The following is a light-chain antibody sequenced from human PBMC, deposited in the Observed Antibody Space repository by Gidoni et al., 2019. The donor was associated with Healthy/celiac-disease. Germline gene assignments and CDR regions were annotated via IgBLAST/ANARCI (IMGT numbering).Light chain of an antibody. V-gene: IGLV2-14*01. CDR2: EVS. Sequence: QSALTQPASVSGSPGPSITISCTGTSSDVGGYNYVSWYQQHPGKAPKLMIYEVSNRPSGVSNRFSGSKSGNTASLTISGLQAEDEADYYYSSYTSSSTRVFGGGTKLTVL. CDR3: SSYTSSSTRV. J-gene: IGLJ3*02. CDR1: SSDVGGYNY.